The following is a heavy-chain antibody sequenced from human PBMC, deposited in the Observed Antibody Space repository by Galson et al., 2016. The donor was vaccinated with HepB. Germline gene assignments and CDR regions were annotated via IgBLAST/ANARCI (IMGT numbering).Heavy chain of an antibody. J-gene: IGHJ4*02. Sequence: SETLSLTCAVSGGSISSSGWWSWVRQPPGKGLEWIGEIYHSGSTHFNPSLKSRVTMSIDKSKNQFSLRLNSVTAADTAMYYCASHMIAFGGVLVDWGQGTLVTVSS. V-gene: IGHV4-4*02. CDR2: IYHSGST. D-gene: IGHD3-16*02. CDR1: GGSISSSGW. CDR3: ASHMIAFGGVLVD.